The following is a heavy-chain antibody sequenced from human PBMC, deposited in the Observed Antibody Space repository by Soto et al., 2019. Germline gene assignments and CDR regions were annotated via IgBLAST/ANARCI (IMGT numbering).Heavy chain of an antibody. J-gene: IGHJ6*02. CDR3: TRRDLLVRGVTDYLYAMCM. Sequence: GVSLRLSCAASGFTFSSYVMNWVRQAPGKGLEWVSGISGSGGNTYYADSEKGRFTVSSDNSKSTLYLQMISLRAEDTAVYYCTRRDLLVRGVTDYLYAMCMWVQGTTVTLSS. D-gene: IGHD3-10*01. CDR1: GFTFSSYV. V-gene: IGHV3-23*01. CDR2: ISGSGGNT.